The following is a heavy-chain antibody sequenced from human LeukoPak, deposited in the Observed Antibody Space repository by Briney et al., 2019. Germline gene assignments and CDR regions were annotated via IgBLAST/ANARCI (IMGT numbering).Heavy chain of an antibody. J-gene: IGHJ6*03. CDR1: GFTFSNYW. CDR2: IKQDGSEK. D-gene: IGHD3-10*01. CDR3: ARDRLSYGLGTTYDYYYYMDV. V-gene: IGHV3-7*01. Sequence: GGSLRLSCAASGFTFSNYWMSWVRQAPGKGLEWVANIKQDGSEKYYVDSVKGRFTISRDNARNSLYFQMNSLRAEDTAVYYCARDRLSYGLGTTYDYYYYMDVWGKGTTVTVSS.